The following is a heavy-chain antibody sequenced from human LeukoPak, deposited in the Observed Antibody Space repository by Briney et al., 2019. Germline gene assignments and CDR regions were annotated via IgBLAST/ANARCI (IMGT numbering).Heavy chain of an antibody. D-gene: IGHD1-1*01. J-gene: IGHJ4*02. CDR2: IKEDGSEK. V-gene: IGHV3-7*01. CDR3: TRNRGTDY. Sequence: GGSLRLSCAASGFTFSNYWMNWVRQAPGKGLEWVANIKEDGSEKIYVDSVKGRFTISRDNSKNSLYLQINNLRAEETAVYYCTRNRGTDYWGQGTLVTVSS. CDR1: GFTFSNYW.